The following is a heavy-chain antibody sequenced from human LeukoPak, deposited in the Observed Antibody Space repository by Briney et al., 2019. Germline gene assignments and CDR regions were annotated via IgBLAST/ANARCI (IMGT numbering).Heavy chain of an antibody. CDR3: AREDYYDSSGYPYYIDY. Sequence: GGSLRLSCAASGFSFISYRMSWVRQAAGKGLEWVSSVSSGSDYIYYATSVKGRFTISRDNAKHSLYLQMNSLRAEDTAVYYCAREDYYDSSGYPYYIDYWGQGTLVTVSS. V-gene: IGHV3-21*01. CDR2: VSSGSDYI. J-gene: IGHJ4*02. CDR1: GFSFISYR. D-gene: IGHD3-22*01.